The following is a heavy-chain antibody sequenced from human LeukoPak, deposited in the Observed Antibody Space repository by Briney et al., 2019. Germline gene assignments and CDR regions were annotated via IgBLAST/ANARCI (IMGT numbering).Heavy chain of an antibody. J-gene: IGHJ3*02. CDR2: ISASGGST. V-gene: IGHV3-23*01. CDR1: GFSFSSYA. Sequence: PGGSLSLSGAASGFSFSSYAITWVRQAPGKGLEWVSAISASGGSTYYADSVKGRFTISRDNSKNTLYLQMNSLRAEDTAVYYCAKGEGDSSGYYHDAFDIWGQGTMVTVSS. CDR3: AKGEGDSSGYYHDAFDI. D-gene: IGHD3-22*01.